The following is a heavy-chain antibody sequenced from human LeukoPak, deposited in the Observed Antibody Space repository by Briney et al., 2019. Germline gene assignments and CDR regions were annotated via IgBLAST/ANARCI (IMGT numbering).Heavy chain of an antibody. CDR3: ARDRSAAAGTTYWFDP. J-gene: IGHJ5*02. CDR1: GGSINSGNNY. V-gene: IGHV4-61*02. CDR2: IYSSGTT. Sequence: SETLSLTCTVSGGSINSGNNYWSWIRQPAGKGLEWIGRIYSSGTTTYNPSLKSRVTISVDTSKNQFSLKLSSVTAADTAVYYCARDRSAAAGTTYWFDPWGQGTLVTVSS. D-gene: IGHD6-13*01.